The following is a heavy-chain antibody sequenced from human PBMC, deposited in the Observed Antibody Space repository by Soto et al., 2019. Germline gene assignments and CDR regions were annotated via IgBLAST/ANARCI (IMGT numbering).Heavy chain of an antibody. V-gene: IGHV3-48*01. CDR2: ISSSSSTI. J-gene: IGHJ4*02. D-gene: IGHD3-3*01. Sequence: EVQLVESGGGLVQPGGSLRLSCAASGFTFSSYSMNWVRQAPGKGLEWVSDISSSSSTIYYADSVKGRFTISKDNAKNSEYLPVNNLRTEDTAVYYCAREGGVVINSRLGYWGQGTLVTVSS. CDR3: AREGGVVINSRLGY. CDR1: GFTFSSYS.